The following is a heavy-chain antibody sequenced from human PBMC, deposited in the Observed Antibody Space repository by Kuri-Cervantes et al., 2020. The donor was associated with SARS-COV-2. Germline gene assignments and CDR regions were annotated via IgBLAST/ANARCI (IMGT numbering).Heavy chain of an antibody. CDR1: GGSFRGYY. D-gene: IGHD1-26*01. J-gene: IGHJ3*02. V-gene: IGHV4-34*01. Sequence: SQTLSLTCAVYGGSFRGYYWSWIRQPPGEGLKWIGEINDSGSTNYNPSLKSRVTISVDPSKNQFSLKLSSVTAADTAVYYCARALPWDLRGNDAFDIWGQGTMVTVSS. CDR3: ARALPWDLRGNDAFDI. CDR2: INDSGST.